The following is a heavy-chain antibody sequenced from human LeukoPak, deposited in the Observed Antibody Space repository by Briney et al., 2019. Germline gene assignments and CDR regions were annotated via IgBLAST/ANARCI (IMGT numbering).Heavy chain of an antibody. CDR1: GGSFNGYY. Sequence: SETLSLTCAVYGGSFNGYYWSWIRQPPGKGLEWIGEINHSGSTNYNPSLKSRVTISVDTSKNQFSLKLSSVTAADTAVYYCARHMVSGWYVPSGYWGQGTLVTVSS. J-gene: IGHJ4*02. D-gene: IGHD6-19*01. V-gene: IGHV4-34*01. CDR2: INHSGST. CDR3: ARHMVSGWYVPSGY.